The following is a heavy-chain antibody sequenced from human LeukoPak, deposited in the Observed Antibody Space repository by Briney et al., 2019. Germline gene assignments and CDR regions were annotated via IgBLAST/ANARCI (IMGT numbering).Heavy chain of an antibody. CDR2: ISGSGGST. J-gene: IGHJ4*02. CDR1: GFSFSSYV. V-gene: IGHV3-23*01. Sequence: PGGSLRLSCAASGFSFSSYVMTWVRQAPGKGLEWVSGISGSGGSTGYTDSVKGRFTISRDNSKSMLYLRMDSLRVEDTAIYYCATSSSVRDFDYWGQGTPVTVSS. D-gene: IGHD6-6*01. CDR3: ATSSSVRDFDY.